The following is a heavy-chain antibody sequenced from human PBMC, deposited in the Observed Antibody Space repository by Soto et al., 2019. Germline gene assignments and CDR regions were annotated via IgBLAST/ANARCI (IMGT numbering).Heavy chain of an antibody. Sequence: SETLSLTCTVSGGSISSYYWSWIRQPPGKGLEWIGYIYYSGSTNYNPSLKSRVTISVDTSKNQFSLKLSSVTAADTAVYYCARGDYTDYYYSGMDVWGQGTTVTVSS. V-gene: IGHV4-59*01. CDR3: ARGDYTDYYYSGMDV. CDR1: GGSISSYY. J-gene: IGHJ6*02. D-gene: IGHD4-17*01. CDR2: IYYSGST.